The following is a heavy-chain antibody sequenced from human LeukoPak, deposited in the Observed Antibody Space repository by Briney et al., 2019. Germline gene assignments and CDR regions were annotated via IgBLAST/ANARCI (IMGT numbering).Heavy chain of an antibody. J-gene: IGHJ4*02. CDR2: ISSSSSYI. Sequence: GGSLRLSCAASGVTFSSYSMNWVRQAPGKGLEWVSSISSSSSYIYYAASVKGRFTISRDNAKHSLYLQMNSLRAEDTAVYYCASGYYYDSSGYYPAYEYWGEGTLVTVSS. D-gene: IGHD3-22*01. CDR1: GVTFSSYS. V-gene: IGHV3-21*01. CDR3: ASGYYYDSSGYYPAYEY.